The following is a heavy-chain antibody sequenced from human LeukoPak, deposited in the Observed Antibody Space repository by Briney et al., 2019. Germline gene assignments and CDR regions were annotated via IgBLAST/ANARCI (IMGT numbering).Heavy chain of an antibody. CDR2: ITPNSGGT. J-gene: IGHJ4*02. D-gene: IGHD3-10*01. Sequence: ASVKVSFKASGYTFTDQYLHWVRQAPGQGPDWMGWITPNSGGTDYAQKFQGRVTMTRDTSITTAYMELSRLRSDDTAVYYCASGSGTYSPDHWGQGTLVTVSS. CDR1: GYTFTDQY. V-gene: IGHV1-2*02. CDR3: ASGSGTYSPDH.